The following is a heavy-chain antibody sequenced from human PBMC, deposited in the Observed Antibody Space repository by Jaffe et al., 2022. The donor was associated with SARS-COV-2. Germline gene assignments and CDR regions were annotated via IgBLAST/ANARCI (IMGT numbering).Heavy chain of an antibody. Sequence: QLQLQESGPGLVKPSETLSLTCTVSGGSISSSSYYWGWIRQPPGKGLEWIGSIYYSGSTYYNPSLKSRVTISVDTSKNQFSLKLSSVTAADTAVYYCVFGGYSGYDSLEAAAAGNNFDYWGQGTLVTVSS. CDR1: GGSISSSSYY. CDR3: VFGGYSGYDSLEAAAAGNNFDY. J-gene: IGHJ4*02. V-gene: IGHV4-39*01. CDR2: IYYSGST. D-gene: IGHD5-12*01.